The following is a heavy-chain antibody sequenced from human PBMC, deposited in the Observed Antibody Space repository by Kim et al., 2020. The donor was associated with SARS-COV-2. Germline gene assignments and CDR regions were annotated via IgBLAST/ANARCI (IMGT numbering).Heavy chain of an antibody. CDR3: ARDQVESGSYGGGYYYYGMDV. CDR1: GFTFSSYS. V-gene: IGHV3-48*02. CDR2: ISSSSSTI. J-gene: IGHJ6*02. Sequence: GGSLRLSCAASGFTFSSYSMNWVRQAPGKGLEWVSYISSSSSTIYYADSVKGRFTISRDNAKNSLYLQMNSLRDEDTAVYYCARDQVESGSYGGGYYYYGMDVWGQGTTVTVSS. D-gene: IGHD1-26*01.